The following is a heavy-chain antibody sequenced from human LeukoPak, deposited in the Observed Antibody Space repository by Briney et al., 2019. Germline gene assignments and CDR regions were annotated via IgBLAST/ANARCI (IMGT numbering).Heavy chain of an antibody. D-gene: IGHD3-22*01. CDR1: GGSFSGYY. Sequence: PSETLSLTCAVYGGSFSGYYWSWIRQPPGKGLEWIGEINHSGSTNYNPSLKSRVTISVDTPKNQFSLKLSSVTAADTAVYYCASFRDSSGKFDYWGQGTLVTVSS. CDR3: ASFRDSSGKFDY. CDR2: INHSGST. V-gene: IGHV4-34*01. J-gene: IGHJ4*02.